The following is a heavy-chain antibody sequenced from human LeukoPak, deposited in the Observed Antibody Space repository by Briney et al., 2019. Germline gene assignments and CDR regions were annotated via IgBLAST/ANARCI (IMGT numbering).Heavy chain of an antibody. Sequence: GASVKVSCKASGGTFSSYAISWVRQAPGQGLEWMGWINTNTGNPTYAQGFTGRFVFSLDTSVSTAYLQISSLKAEDTAVYYCARASSGWTGGNWFDPWGQGTLVTVSS. J-gene: IGHJ5*02. CDR2: INTNTGNP. CDR1: GGTFSSYA. V-gene: IGHV7-4-1*02. D-gene: IGHD6-19*01. CDR3: ARASSGWTGGNWFDP.